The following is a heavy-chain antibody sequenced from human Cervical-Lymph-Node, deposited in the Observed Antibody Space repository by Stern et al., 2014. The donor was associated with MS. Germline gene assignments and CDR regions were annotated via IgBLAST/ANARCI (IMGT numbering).Heavy chain of an antibody. J-gene: IGHJ3*02. CDR2: INPDVSVK. Sequence: EVQLVESGGDLVQPGGSLRLSCAASGFSFSNSWVSWVRQAPGRGLEFLSNINPDVSVKNHADSVKGRFTISRDNAKSSLFLQMNSLRAEDTALYYCARDPGSSAFDIWGLGTMVTVSS. V-gene: IGHV3-7*01. CDR1: GFSFSNSW. CDR3: ARDPGSSAFDI.